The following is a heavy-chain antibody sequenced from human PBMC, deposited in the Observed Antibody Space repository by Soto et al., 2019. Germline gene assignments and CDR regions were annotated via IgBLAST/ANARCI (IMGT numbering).Heavy chain of an antibody. V-gene: IGHV3-21*01. CDR1: GFTFSSYS. CDR3: ARERYSSGWSGGYYFDY. Sequence: EVQLVESGGGLVKPGGSLRLSCAASGFTFSSYSMNWVRQAPGKGLEWVSSISSSSSYIYYADSVKGRFTISRDNAKNSLYLQMNILRAEDTAVYYCARERYSSGWSGGYYFDYWGQGTLVTVSS. D-gene: IGHD6-19*01. J-gene: IGHJ4*02. CDR2: ISSSSSYI.